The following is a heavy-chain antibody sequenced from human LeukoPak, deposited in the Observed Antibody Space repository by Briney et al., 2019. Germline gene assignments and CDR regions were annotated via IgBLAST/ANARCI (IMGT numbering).Heavy chain of an antibody. CDR3: ARAVVVVPAAIFRNWFDP. Sequence: VASVKVSCKASGGTFSSYTISWVRQAPGQGLEWMGRIIPILGIANYAQKFQGRVTITADKSTSTAYMELSSLRSEDTAVYYCARAVVVVPAAIFRNWFDPWGQGTLVTVSS. CDR1: GGTFSSYT. V-gene: IGHV1-69*02. D-gene: IGHD2-2*01. J-gene: IGHJ5*02. CDR2: IIPILGIA.